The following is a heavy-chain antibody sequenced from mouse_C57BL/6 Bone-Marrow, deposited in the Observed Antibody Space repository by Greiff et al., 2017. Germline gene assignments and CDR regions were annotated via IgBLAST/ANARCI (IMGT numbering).Heavy chain of an antibody. Sequence: EVKLMESGAELVRPGASVKLSCTASGFNIKEDYIHWVKQRPEQGLEWIGWIDPEIGDTEYASKFQGKATITSDTSSNTAYLQLSSLTSEDTAVYYCSSFDGNYFDFWGQGTPLTVAS. D-gene: IGHD2-3*01. J-gene: IGHJ2*01. CDR3: SSFDGNYFDF. CDR2: IDPEIGDT. V-gene: IGHV14-4*01. CDR1: GFNIKEDY.